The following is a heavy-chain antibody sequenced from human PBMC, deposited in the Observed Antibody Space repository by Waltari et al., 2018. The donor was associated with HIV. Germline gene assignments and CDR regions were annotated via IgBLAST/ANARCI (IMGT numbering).Heavy chain of an antibody. CDR2: IYPDDTT. CDR3: ATGVRYYGP. CDR1: TFSVAGKH. D-gene: IGHD3-10*01. V-gene: IGHV3-53*01. J-gene: IGHJ5*02. Sequence: AESGGRLIQPGGSLGLSCTASTFSVAGKHVTWIRQAPGGSLEWVAVIYPDDTTHYADSVRGRFTISRAKSRTTVLLLMNGLFVDDTATYFCATGVRYYGPWGQGTRVTVSS.